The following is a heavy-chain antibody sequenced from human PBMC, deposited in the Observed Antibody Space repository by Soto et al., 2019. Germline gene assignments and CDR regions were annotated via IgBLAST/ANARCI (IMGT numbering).Heavy chain of an antibody. CDR1: GFTFSSSG. J-gene: IGHJ4*02. Sequence: GGSLRLSCAASGFTFSSSGMHWVRQAPGKGLEWVAVISYDGSNKFYADSVKGRFTISRDNFRNTLYLQMNSLRAEDTAVYYCAKEFHSWNYFDYWGQGYPVTVS. CDR2: ISYDGSNK. D-gene: IGHD1-20*01. CDR3: AKEFHSWNYFDY. V-gene: IGHV3-30*18.